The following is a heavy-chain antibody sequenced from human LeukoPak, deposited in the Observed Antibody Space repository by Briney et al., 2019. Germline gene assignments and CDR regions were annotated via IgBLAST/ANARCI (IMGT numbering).Heavy chain of an antibody. CDR3: ARGYSGYSSGWHDY. Sequence: ASVKVSCKASGYTFTSYGISWVRQAPGQGLEWMGWISAYNGNTNYAQKLRGRVTMTTDTSTSTAYMELRSLRSDDTAVYYCARGYSGYSSGWHDYWGQGTLVTVSS. CDR2: ISAYNGNT. V-gene: IGHV1-18*01. D-gene: IGHD6-19*01. CDR1: GYTFTSYG. J-gene: IGHJ4*02.